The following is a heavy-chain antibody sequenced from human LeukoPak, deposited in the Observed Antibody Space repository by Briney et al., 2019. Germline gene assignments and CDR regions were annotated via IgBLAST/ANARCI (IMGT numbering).Heavy chain of an antibody. Sequence: SETLSLTCTVSGGSISSYYWSWIRQPPGKGLEWIGYIYYSGSTNYNPSLKSRVTISVDTSKNQFSLKLSSVTAAGTAVYYCARRPVVVARSWFDPWGQGTLVTVSS. CDR2: IYYSGST. J-gene: IGHJ5*02. CDR3: ARRPVVVARSWFDP. V-gene: IGHV4-59*08. CDR1: GGSISSYY. D-gene: IGHD2-15*01.